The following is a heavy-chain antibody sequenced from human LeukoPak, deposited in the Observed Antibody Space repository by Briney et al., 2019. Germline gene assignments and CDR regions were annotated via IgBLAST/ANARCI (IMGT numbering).Heavy chain of an antibody. CDR3: TTDYGQITMIVRSKDWFDP. CDR1: GFTFSNAW. V-gene: IGHV3-15*01. D-gene: IGHD3-22*01. Sequence: GGSLRLSCAASGFTFSNAWMSWVRQAPGKGLEWVGRIKSKTDGGTTDYAAPVKGRFTISRDDSKNTLYLQMNSLKTEDTAVYYCTTDYGQITMIVRSKDWFDPWGQGTLVTVSS. CDR2: IKSKTDGGTT. J-gene: IGHJ5*02.